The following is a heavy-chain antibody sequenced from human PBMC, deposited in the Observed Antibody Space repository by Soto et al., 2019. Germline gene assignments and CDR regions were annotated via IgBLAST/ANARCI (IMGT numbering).Heavy chain of an antibody. Sequence: QVQLVQSGAEVKKPGASVKVSCKASGYSFTSYGISWVRQAPGQGLEWMGWISAYNGNTNYAQKLQGRVTMTTDTSTSTAYMELRSLRSDDTAVYYCARDYGQDGTTSRRYFDYWGQGTLVTVSS. V-gene: IGHV1-18*01. D-gene: IGHD1-7*01. CDR2: ISAYNGNT. J-gene: IGHJ4*02. CDR1: GYSFTSYG. CDR3: ARDYGQDGTTSRRYFDY.